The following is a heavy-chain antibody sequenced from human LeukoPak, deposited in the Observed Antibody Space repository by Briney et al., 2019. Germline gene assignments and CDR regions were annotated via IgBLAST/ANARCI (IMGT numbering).Heavy chain of an antibody. J-gene: IGHJ4*02. Sequence: PSETVSLTCIVSGGSISSSSHNWGWIRQPPGKGLEWIGSIYYSGTTYYNPSLKSRLTISVDTSKNQFSLKLSSVTAVDTAVHYCARHDRIIASPLVWGQGILVTVSS. CDR3: ARHDRIIASPLV. D-gene: IGHD6-13*01. CDR2: IYYSGTT. V-gene: IGHV4-39*01. CDR1: GGSISSSSHN.